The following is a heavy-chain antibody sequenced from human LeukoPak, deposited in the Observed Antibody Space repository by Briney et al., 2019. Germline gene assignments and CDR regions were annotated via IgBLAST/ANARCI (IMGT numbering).Heavy chain of an antibody. J-gene: IGHJ5*02. CDR3: ASEYSSSWYLNWFDP. CDR2: ISSSSSYI. V-gene: IGHV3-21*01. Sequence: GGSLRLACAASGFTFSSYSMNWVRQAPGKGLEWVSSISSSSSYIYYADSVKGRFTISRDNAKNSLYLQMNSLRAEDTAVYYCASEYSSSWYLNWFDPWGQGTLVTVSS. CDR1: GFTFSSYS. D-gene: IGHD6-13*01.